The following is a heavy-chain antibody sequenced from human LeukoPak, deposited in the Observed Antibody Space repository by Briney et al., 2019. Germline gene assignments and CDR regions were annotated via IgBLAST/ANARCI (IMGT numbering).Heavy chain of an antibody. V-gene: IGHV4-59*01. CDR1: GGSLSTYY. CDR3: TRSYDSSGYNTFGY. D-gene: IGHD3-22*01. J-gene: IGHJ4*02. Sequence: SETLSLTCTVSGGSLSTYYWSWIRQPPGKGLEWIGHIYYSGSTNYNPSLKSRVTIAVDSSKNHFSLKLSSVTAADTAVYYCTRSYDSSGYNTFGYWGRGTLVTVSS. CDR2: IYYSGST.